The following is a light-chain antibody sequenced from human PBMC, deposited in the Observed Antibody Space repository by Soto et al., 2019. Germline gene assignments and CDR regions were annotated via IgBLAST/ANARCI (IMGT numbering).Light chain of an antibody. CDR1: SSNIGASS. Sequence: QSVLTQPHSASGTPGQRVTLSCSGSSSNIGASSVHWFQQLPGTAPKLLISTTNQRPSGVPERFSGSKSGPSASLAICGLQSEDEADYYCAAWDDSLNGHVFGTGTKVTVL. V-gene: IGLV1-44*01. CDR2: TTN. CDR3: AAWDDSLNGHV. J-gene: IGLJ1*01.